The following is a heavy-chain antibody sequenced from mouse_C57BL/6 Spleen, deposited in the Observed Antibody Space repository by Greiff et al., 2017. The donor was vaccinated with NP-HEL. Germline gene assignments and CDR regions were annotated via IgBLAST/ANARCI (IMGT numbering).Heavy chain of an antibody. J-gene: IGHJ1*03. D-gene: IGHD1-1*01. CDR2: INYDGSST. Sequence: EVQVVESEGGLVQPGSSMKLSCTASGFTFSDYYMAWVRQVPEKGLEWVANINYDGSSTYYLDSLKSRFIISRDNAKNILYLQMSSLKSEDTATYYCARVLYYYGSSSYWYFDVWGTGTTVTVSS. V-gene: IGHV5-16*01. CDR1: GFTFSDYY. CDR3: ARVLYYYGSSSYWYFDV.